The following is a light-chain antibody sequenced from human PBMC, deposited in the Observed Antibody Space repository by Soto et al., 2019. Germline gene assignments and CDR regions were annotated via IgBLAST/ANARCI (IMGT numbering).Light chain of an antibody. CDR1: QSVGNNY. CDR2: DAS. J-gene: IGKJ4*01. V-gene: IGKV3-20*01. Sequence: EIVLTHSPGTLSLSPGERATLSCRASQSVGNNYLAWYQQKPGQAPRFLIYDASSRATGIPDRFSGSGSGTDFTLTISRLEPEDFAVYYCQQYGSTPLTFGGGTKVEIK. CDR3: QQYGSTPLT.